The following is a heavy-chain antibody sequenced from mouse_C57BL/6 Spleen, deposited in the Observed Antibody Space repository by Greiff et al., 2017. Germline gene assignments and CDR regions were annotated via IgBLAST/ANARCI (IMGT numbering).Heavy chain of an antibody. CDR3: ARLRLRDYYAMGY. V-gene: IGHV1-26*01. J-gene: IGHJ4*01. CDR2: INPNNGGT. D-gene: IGHD1-2*01. CDR1: GYTFTDYY. Sequence: EVQLQQSGPELVKPGASVKISCKASGYTFTDYYMNWVKQSHGKSLEWIGDINPNNGGTSYNQKFKGKATLTVDKSSSTAYMELRSLTSEDSAVYYCARLRLRDYYAMGYWGQGTSVTVSS.